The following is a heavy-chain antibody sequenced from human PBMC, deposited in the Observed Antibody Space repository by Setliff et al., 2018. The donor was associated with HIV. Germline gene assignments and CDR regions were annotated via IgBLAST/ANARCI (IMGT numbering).Heavy chain of an antibody. D-gene: IGHD6-6*01. CDR1: GFDFSDYW. J-gene: IGHJ4*02. V-gene: IGHV3-7*03. CDR2: IKADGSEK. CDR3: ARGHYSSASG. Sequence: GGSLRLSCVPSGFDFSDYWMNWVRQAPGKGLEWVANIKADGSEKYYVDSVKGRFTISRDNAKKSLFLQMNSLRAEDTAVYYCARGHYSSASGWGQGTLVTVSS.